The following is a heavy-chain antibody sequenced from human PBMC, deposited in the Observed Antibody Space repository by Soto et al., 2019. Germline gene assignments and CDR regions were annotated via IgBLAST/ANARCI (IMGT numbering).Heavy chain of an antibody. CDR1: GFTFSSYA. D-gene: IGHD2-2*01. V-gene: IGHV3-23*01. CDR3: AKDECSSTSCYFDY. J-gene: IGHJ4*02. Sequence: GGSLRLSCAAPGFTFSSYAMSWVRQAPGKGLEWVSAISGSGGSTYYADSVKGRFTISRDNSKNTLYLQKNSLRAEDTAVYYCAKDECSSTSCYFDYWGQGTLVTVSS. CDR2: ISGSGGST.